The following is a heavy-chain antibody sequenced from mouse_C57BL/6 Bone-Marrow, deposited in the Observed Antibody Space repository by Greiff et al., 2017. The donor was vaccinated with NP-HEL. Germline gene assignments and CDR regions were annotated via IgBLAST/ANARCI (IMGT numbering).Heavy chain of an antibody. D-gene: IGHD2-5*01. V-gene: IGHV1-55*01. CDR3: ARVGAYINYFYAMDY. Sequence: QVQLQQPGAELVKPGASVKMSCKASGYTFTSYWITWVKQRPGQGLEWIGDIYPGSGSTNYNEKFKSKATLTVDTSSSTAYMQLCSLTSEDASVYYCARVGAYINYFYAMDYWGQGTSVTVSS. J-gene: IGHJ4*01. CDR1: GYTFTSYW. CDR2: IYPGSGST.